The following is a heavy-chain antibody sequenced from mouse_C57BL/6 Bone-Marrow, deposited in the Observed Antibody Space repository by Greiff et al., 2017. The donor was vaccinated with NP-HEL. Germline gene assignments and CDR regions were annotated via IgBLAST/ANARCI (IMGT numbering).Heavy chain of an antibody. CDR2: ISNGGGST. D-gene: IGHD1-1*01. V-gene: IGHV5-12*01. J-gene: IGHJ4*01. Sequence: EVQRVESGGGLVQPGGSLKLSCAASGFTFSDYYMYWVRQTPEERLEWVAYISNGGGSTYYPDTVKGRFTISRDNAKNTLYLQMSRLKSEDTAMYYSARHDGSSYYYAMDYWGQGTSVTVSS. CDR1: GFTFSDYY. CDR3: ARHDGSSYYYAMDY.